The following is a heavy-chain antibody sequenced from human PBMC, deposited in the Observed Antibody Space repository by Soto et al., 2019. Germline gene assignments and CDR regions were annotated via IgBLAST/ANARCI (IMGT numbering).Heavy chain of an antibody. V-gene: IGHV3-48*02. Sequence: QAGGSLRLSCAGSGLTFGTYSMNWVRQAAGKGLEWIAYISYDSDTIQYADSVKGRFTISRDNAKNSLYLQMNSLRDEDTAVYYCARLYYDYVWGQGTTVTVSS. CDR1: GLTFGTYS. CDR2: ISYDSDTI. D-gene: IGHD3-3*01. J-gene: IGHJ6*02. CDR3: ARLYYDYV.